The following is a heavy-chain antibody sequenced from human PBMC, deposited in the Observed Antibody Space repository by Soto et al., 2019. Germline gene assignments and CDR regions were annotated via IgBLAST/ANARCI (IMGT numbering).Heavy chain of an antibody. V-gene: IGHV1-18*01. CDR1: GYTFTSYG. J-gene: IGHJ6*03. D-gene: IGHD2-2*01. CDR2: ISAYNGNT. Sequence: ASVKVSCKASGYTFTSYGISWVRQAPGQGLEWMGWISAYNGNTNYAQKLQGRVTMTTDTSTSIAYMELSSLRSEDTAVYYCARGRRYCSSTSCPNYYYYMDVWGKGTTVTVSS. CDR3: ARGRRYCSSTSCPNYYYYMDV.